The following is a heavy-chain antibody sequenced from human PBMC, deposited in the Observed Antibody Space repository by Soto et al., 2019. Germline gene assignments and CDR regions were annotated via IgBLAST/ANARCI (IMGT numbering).Heavy chain of an antibody. CDR2: ISYDGINE. Sequence: QVQLVESGGSVVQPGRSLRLSCEASGFTFTSYAMHWVRQAPGKGLEWVAVISYDGINEYYADSVKGRFTISRDNSKNTLFLQMNSLRVGDTAVYYWARDRLRLRELSLIGYFDYWGQGTLVTVSS. J-gene: IGHJ4*02. CDR3: ARDRLRLRELSLIGYFDY. V-gene: IGHV3-30-3*01. D-gene: IGHD3-16*02. CDR1: GFTFTSYA.